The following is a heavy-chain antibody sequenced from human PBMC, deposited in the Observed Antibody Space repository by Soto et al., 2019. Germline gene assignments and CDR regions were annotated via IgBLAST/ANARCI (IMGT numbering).Heavy chain of an antibody. Sequence: EVQLVESGGGLVQPGGSLRLSCAASGFTFSNYWMDWVRQAPGKGLVWVSRIKRDGSSISYADSVKDRVTISRDNAKNTLYLQMNRLGAEDTAVYYCARDGGRGGDLDYWGQGTLVTVSS. V-gene: IGHV3-74*01. CDR3: ARDGGRGGDLDY. CDR1: GFTFSNYW. CDR2: IKRDGSSI. J-gene: IGHJ4*02. D-gene: IGHD2-21*02.